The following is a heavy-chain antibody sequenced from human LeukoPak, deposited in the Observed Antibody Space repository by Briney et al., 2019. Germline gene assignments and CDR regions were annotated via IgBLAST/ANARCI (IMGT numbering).Heavy chain of an antibody. CDR3: ARLMVGSSLSVY. Sequence: GGSLRLSCAASGFTFSNYGMHWVRQAPGKGLEWVAFIRYDGSNKYYADSVKGRFTISRDNSKNTLYLQMNSLRAEDTAVYYCARLMVGSSLSVYWGQGTLVTVSS. J-gene: IGHJ4*02. CDR1: GFTFSNYG. V-gene: IGHV3-30*02. D-gene: IGHD2-8*01. CDR2: IRYDGSNK.